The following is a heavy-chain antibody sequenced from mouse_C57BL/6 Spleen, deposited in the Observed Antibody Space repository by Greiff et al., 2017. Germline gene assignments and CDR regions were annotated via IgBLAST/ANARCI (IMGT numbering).Heavy chain of an antibody. J-gene: IGHJ4*01. CDR1: GYSFTSGYF. V-gene: IGHV3-6*01. CDR2: ISYDCSN. Sequence: EVKLQQSGPGLVKPSQSLSLSCSASGYSFTSGYFWNWIRQFPGNQLEWMGYISYDCSNNYNPSLKNRISFTRDTSTNQFFLKSNSVATVDTATYYCARDRAMDYWGQGTSVTVSS. CDR3: ARDRAMDY.